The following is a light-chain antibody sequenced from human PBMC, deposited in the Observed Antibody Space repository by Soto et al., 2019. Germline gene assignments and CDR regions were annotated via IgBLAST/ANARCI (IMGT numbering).Light chain of an antibody. CDR1: SSDVGGYNY. V-gene: IGLV2-14*01. CDR2: DVS. CDR3: SSYTSSSTL. Sequence: QSVLTQPASVSGSPGQSFTISCTGTSSDVGGYNYVSWYQQHPDKAPKLMIYDVSNRPSGVSNRFSGSKSGNTASLTISGLQAEDEADYYCSSYTSSSTLFGGGTKLTVL. J-gene: IGLJ2*01.